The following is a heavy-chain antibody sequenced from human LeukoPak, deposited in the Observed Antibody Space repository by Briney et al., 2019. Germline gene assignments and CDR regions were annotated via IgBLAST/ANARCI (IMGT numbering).Heavy chain of an antibody. CDR3: ARGQRTAAGDWYFDY. J-gene: IGHJ4*02. CDR2: INPNSGGT. Sequence: ASVKVSCKASGYTFTGYYMHWVRQAPGQGLEWMGWINPNSGGTNYAQKFQGWVTMTRDTSISTAYMELSRLRSDDTPVYYCARGQRTAAGDWYFDYWGQGTLVTVSS. CDR1: GYTFTGYY. V-gene: IGHV1-2*04. D-gene: IGHD6-13*01.